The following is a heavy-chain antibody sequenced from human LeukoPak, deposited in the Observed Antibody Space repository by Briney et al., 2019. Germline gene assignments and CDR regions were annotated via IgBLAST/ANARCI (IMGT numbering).Heavy chain of an antibody. V-gene: IGHV3-23*01. CDR2: ISGSGGRT. D-gene: IGHD3-10*01. J-gene: IGHJ4*02. CDR1: GFTFSSYA. Sequence: GGSLRLSCAASGFTFSSYAMSWVRQAPGKGLEWVSAISGSGGRTYYADSVKGRFTISRDNSKNTLYLQMNSLRAEDTAVYYCAKDLSKSRITMVRGVPSPSDYWGQGTLVTVSS. CDR3: AKDLSKSRITMVRGVPSPSDY.